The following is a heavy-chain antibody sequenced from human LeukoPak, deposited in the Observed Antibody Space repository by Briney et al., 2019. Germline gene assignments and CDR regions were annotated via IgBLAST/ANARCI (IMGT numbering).Heavy chain of an antibody. CDR3: ARRSTLDGYFDY. V-gene: IGHV4-34*01. J-gene: IGHJ4*02. Sequence: KPSETLSLTCAVYGGSFSGYYWSWIRQPPGKGPEWIGSIYYSGSTYYNPSLKSRVTISVDTSKNQFSLKLSSVTAADTAVYYCARRSTLDGYFDYWGQGTLVTVSS. CDR1: GGSFSGYY. CDR2: IYYSGST. D-gene: IGHD3-16*01.